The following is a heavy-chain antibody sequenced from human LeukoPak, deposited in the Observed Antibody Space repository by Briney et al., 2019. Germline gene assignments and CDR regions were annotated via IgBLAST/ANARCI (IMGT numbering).Heavy chain of an antibody. Sequence: GGSLGLSCAASGFTFSSYDMHWVRQTTGRGLEWVSGIGTAGDTYSPGSVKGRFTISRENAKNSLYLQMNSLRAGDTAVYYCARADLRGYSLDYWGQGTLVTVSS. CDR2: IGTAGDT. CDR1: GFTFSSYD. CDR3: ARADLRGYSLDY. D-gene: IGHD5-18*01. J-gene: IGHJ4*02. V-gene: IGHV3-13*01.